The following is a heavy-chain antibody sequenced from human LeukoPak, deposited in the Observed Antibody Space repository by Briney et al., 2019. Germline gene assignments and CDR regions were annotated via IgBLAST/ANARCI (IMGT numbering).Heavy chain of an antibody. CDR2: VWNDGSKT. V-gene: IGHV3-33*08. J-gene: IGHJ4*02. D-gene: IGHD4-11*01. Sequence: GGSLRLSCAASGFTFRNYVIHWVRQAPGKGLEWVADVWNDGSKTYYADSVKGRFTISRDNSKNTLYLQMDSLKPEDAAVYYCARGVRTVDYWGQGTLVTVSS. CDR1: GFTFRNYV. CDR3: ARGVRTVDY.